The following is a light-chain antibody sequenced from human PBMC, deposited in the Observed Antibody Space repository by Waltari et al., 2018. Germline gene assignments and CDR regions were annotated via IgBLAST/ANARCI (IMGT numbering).Light chain of an antibody. CDR1: QDISTF. V-gene: IGKV1-33*01. Sequence: DIQMTQSPSSLSASVGDRVTITCQASQDISTFLNWDQLIPGRAPKLLIYDASNLQTGVPSRFSGSGSGTDFTFTISSLQPEDIATYYCQHYDNLPLTFGGGTKVEIK. CDR2: DAS. J-gene: IGKJ4*01. CDR3: QHYDNLPLT.